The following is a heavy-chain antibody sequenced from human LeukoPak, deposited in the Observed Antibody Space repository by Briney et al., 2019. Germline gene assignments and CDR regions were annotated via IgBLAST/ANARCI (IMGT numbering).Heavy chain of an antibody. Sequence: SETLSLTCAVYGGSFSGYYWSWIRQPPGKGLEWIGEINHSGSTNYNPSLKSRVTISVDTSKNQFSLKLSSVTAADTAVYYCARSSRRPIGGPWHYWGQGILVTVSS. CDR3: ARSSRRPIGGPWHY. D-gene: IGHD3-16*01. V-gene: IGHV4-34*01. J-gene: IGHJ4*02. CDR2: INHSGST. CDR1: GGSFSGYY.